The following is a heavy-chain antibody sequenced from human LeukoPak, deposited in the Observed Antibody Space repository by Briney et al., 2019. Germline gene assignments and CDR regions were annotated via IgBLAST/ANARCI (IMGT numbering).Heavy chain of an antibody. J-gene: IGHJ4*02. CDR3: ASTHYGDYRFDY. Sequence: SETLSLTCTVSIGSISSGNYYWTWIRQPAGKGLEWIGRIYSSGSTNYNPSLKNRVTISVDTSKNQFSLKLSSVTAADTAVYYCASTHYGDYRFDYWGQGTLVTVSS. CDR1: IGSISSGNYY. CDR2: IYSSGST. V-gene: IGHV4-61*02. D-gene: IGHD4-17*01.